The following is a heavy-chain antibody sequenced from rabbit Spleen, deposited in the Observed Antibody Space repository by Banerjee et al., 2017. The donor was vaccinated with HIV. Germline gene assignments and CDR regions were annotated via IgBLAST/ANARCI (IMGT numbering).Heavy chain of an antibody. V-gene: IGHV1S43*01. CDR2: IDGGSRGST. CDR1: GSDISSYR. D-gene: IGHD1-1*01. CDR3: ARGIYYIYPVVNYVDL. Sequence: QEQVVESGGGLVKPGGTLTLTCIVSGSDISSYRMGWVRQAPGKGLEWIGCIDGGSRGSTQYASWVNGRFTISRSTSLNTVDLKMTSLTAADTATYFCARGIYYIYPVVNYVDLWGQGTLVTVS. J-gene: IGHJ3*01.